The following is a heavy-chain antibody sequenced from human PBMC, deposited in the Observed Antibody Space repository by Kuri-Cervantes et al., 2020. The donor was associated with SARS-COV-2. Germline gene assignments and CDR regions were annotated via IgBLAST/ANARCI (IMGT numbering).Heavy chain of an antibody. Sequence: ASVKVSCKASGYTFTSYAMHWVRQAPGQGLEWMGWISAYNGYTNYAQKLQGRVNMTTDTSTSTAYMDLRSLRSDDTAVYYCARAPYNSGRRGADYWGQGTLVTVSS. CDR2: ISAYNGYT. CDR3: ARAPYNSGRRGADY. CDR1: GYTFTSYA. J-gene: IGHJ4*02. D-gene: IGHD1-26*01. V-gene: IGHV1-18*01.